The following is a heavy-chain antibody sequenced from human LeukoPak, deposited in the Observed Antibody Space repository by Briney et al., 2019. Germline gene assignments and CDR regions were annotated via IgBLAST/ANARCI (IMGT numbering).Heavy chain of an antibody. J-gene: IGHJ6*02. CDR2: IYYSGYT. CDR3: ARDRIVVVPGARYYDYYGLDV. D-gene: IGHD2-2*01. V-gene: IGHV4-59*01. Sequence: SETLSLTCTVSGGSINSDYWSWIRQPPGKGLDWIGYIYYSGYTNYNPSLKSRVTISVDTSKNQFSLKLTSVTAADTAVYYCARDRIVVVPGARYYDYYGLDVWGPGTTVTVSS. CDR1: GGSINSDY.